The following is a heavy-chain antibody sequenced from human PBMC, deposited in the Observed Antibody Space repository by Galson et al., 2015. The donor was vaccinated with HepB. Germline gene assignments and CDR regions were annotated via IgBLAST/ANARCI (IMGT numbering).Heavy chain of an antibody. CDR1: GSTFTMSW. CDR2: IRHDETEM. Sequence: SLRLSCAASGSTFTMSWMSWVRQAPGKGLEWVAMIRHDETEMYYVDSVKGRFTISRGNAKNSLHLQMNSLRVEDTAMYYCALLGTATALASGGIWGQGPLVTGSS. J-gene: IGHJ4*02. D-gene: IGHD1-1*01. CDR3: ALLGTATALASGGI. V-gene: IGHV3-7*01.